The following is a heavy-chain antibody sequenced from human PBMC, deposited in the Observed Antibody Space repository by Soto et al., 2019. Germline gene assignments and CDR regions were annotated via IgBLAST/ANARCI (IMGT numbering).Heavy chain of an antibody. V-gene: IGHV1-2*02. Sequence: GASVKVSCKASGYTFTGYYMHWVRQAPGQGLEWMGWIIPISGTAIYAQKFQGRVTMTEDTSTDTAYMELSSLRSEDTAVYYCATDLGYSYGLWLGYWGQGTLVTVSS. CDR3: ATDLGYSYGLWLGY. J-gene: IGHJ4*02. CDR1: GYTFTGYY. D-gene: IGHD5-18*01. CDR2: IIPISGTA.